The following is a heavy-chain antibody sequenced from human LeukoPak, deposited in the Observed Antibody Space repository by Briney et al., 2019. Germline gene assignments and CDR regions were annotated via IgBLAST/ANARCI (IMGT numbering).Heavy chain of an antibody. Sequence: GGSLRLSRAASGFTFSSYWMSWVRQAPGKGLEWVANIKQDGSEKYYVDSVKGRFNISRDNAKNSLYLQMSSLRAEDTAVYYCARDTYDSSGYYAHLDYWGQGTLVTVSS. J-gene: IGHJ4*02. CDR3: ARDTYDSSGYYAHLDY. CDR2: IKQDGSEK. V-gene: IGHV3-7*01. CDR1: GFTFSSYW. D-gene: IGHD3-22*01.